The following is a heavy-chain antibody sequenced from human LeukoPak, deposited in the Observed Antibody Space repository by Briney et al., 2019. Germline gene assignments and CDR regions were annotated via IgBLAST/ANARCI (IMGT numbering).Heavy chain of an antibody. Sequence: GGSLRLSCAASGFTFSSYSMNWVRQAPGKGLEWVSSISSSSSYIYYADSVKGRFNISRDNAKNSLYLQMNSLRAEDTAVYYCARVGYNWKYYFDYWGQGTLVTVSS. V-gene: IGHV3-21*01. D-gene: IGHD1-20*01. J-gene: IGHJ4*02. CDR1: GFTFSSYS. CDR3: ARVGYNWKYYFDY. CDR2: ISSSSSYI.